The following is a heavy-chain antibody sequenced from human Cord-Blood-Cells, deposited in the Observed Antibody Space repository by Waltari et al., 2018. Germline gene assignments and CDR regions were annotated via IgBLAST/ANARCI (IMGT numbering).Heavy chain of an antibody. CDR1: GDSVSSNSAA. J-gene: IGHJ2*01. CDR2: TYYMSKWYN. D-gene: IGHD2-2*02. CDR3: ARDHCSSTSCYNYWYFDL. Sequence: QVQLQQSGPGLVKPSQTLSLTCAISGDSVSSNSAAWNWIRQSPSRGLEWLGRTYYMSKWYNDYAVSVKSRITINPDTSKNHFSLQLNSVTPEDTAVYYCARDHCSSTSCYNYWYFDLWGRGTLVTVSS. V-gene: IGHV6-1*01.